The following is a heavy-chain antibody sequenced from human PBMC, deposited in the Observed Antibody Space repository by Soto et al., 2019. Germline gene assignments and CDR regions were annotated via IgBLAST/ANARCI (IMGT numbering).Heavy chain of an antibody. J-gene: IGHJ6*02. V-gene: IGHV4-59*01. CDR3: ARKYEGGDFWRGYSNQVHYYGMDV. D-gene: IGHD3-3*01. CDR2: IYYSGSP. Sequence: SETKSHTCAVYGGSFSRYYGSWIRSPPGKGLEWIGYIYYSGSPKYNPSLKSRVTMSVDTSKNQFSLRLSSMTVADTAVYYCARKYEGGDFWRGYSNQVHYYGMDVWGQGTTVTVSS. CDR1: GGSFSRYY.